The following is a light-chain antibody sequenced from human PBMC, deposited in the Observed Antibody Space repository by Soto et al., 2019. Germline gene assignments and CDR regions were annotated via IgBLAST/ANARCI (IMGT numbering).Light chain of an antibody. Sequence: DIQMTQSPSTLSASVGDRVTITCRASQTISSYLAWYQQKPGKAPQLLNYKASSLESGVPSRFSGSGSGTEFTLTISSLQPDDFATYYCQQYGSYGITFGQGTRLEIK. V-gene: IGKV1-5*03. CDR1: QTISSY. J-gene: IGKJ5*01. CDR2: KAS. CDR3: QQYGSYGIT.